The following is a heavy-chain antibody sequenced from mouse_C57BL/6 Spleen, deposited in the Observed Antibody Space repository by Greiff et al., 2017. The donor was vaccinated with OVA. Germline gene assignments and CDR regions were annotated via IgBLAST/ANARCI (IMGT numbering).Heavy chain of an antibody. J-gene: IGHJ2*01. V-gene: IGHV1-54*01. CDR1: GYAFTNYL. CDR3: ARGVRLDYFDY. Sequence: QVQLQQSGAELVRPGTSVTVSCKASGYAFTNYLIAWVQQRPGQGLEWIGVINPGSGGTNYNEKFKGKATLTADKSSSTAYMQLSRLTSEDSAVYFCARGVRLDYFDYWGQGTTLTVSS. CDR2: INPGSGGT.